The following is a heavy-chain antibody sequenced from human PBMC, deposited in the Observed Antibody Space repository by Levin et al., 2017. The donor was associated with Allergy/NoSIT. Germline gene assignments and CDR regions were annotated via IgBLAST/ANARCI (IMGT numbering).Heavy chain of an antibody. D-gene: IGHD3-3*01. CDR3: ARGLGLRFLEWFRKGYNWFDP. V-gene: IGHV4-34*01. CDR1: GGSFSGYY. Sequence: SETLSLTCAVYGGSFSGYYWSWIRQPPGKGLEWIGEINHSGSTNYNPSLKSRVTISVDTSKNQFSLKLSSVTAADTAVYYCARGLGLRFLEWFRKGYNWFDPWGQGTLVTVSS. CDR2: INHSGST. J-gene: IGHJ5*02.